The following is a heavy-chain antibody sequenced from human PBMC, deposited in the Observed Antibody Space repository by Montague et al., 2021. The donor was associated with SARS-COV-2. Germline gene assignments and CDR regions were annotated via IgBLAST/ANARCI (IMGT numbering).Heavy chain of an antibody. Sequence: SETLSLTCTVSGGSISGYYWSWFRQSAGKGLEWIGRIYNSGSTSYNPSLKSRVTMSVDTSKNQFSLKLSSVTAADTAVYYCVRDQGRSNWNYPDYWDQGTLVTVSS. V-gene: IGHV4-4*07. CDR2: IYNSGST. CDR3: VRDQGRSNWNYPDY. CDR1: GGSISGYY. J-gene: IGHJ4*02. D-gene: IGHD1-20*01.